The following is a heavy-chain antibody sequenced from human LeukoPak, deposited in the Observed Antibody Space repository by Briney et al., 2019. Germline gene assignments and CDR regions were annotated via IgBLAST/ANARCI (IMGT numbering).Heavy chain of an antibody. D-gene: IGHD4-11*01. CDR2: ISSSSSTI. CDR1: GFTFSSYS. CDR3: ARDLDDYSNYVLDY. Sequence: PGGSLRLSCAASGFTFSSYSMNWVRQAPGKGLEWVSYISSSSSTIYYAGSVKGRFTISRDNAKNSLYLQMNSLRDEDTAVYYCARDLDDYSNYVLDYWGQGTLVTVSS. J-gene: IGHJ4*02. V-gene: IGHV3-48*02.